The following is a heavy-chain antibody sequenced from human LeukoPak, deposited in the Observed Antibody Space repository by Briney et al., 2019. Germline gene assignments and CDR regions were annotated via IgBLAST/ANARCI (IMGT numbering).Heavy chain of an antibody. CDR1: GGSVSSGSYY. Sequence: SETLSLTCTVSGGSVSSGSYYWSWIRQPPGKGLEWIGEINHSGSTNYNPSLKSRVTISVDTSKNQFSLKLSSVTAADTAVYYCARTNKHGGYCSSTSCYGRYYYYGMDVWGQGTTVTVSS. CDR2: INHSGST. CDR3: ARTNKHGGYCSSTSCYGRYYYYGMDV. D-gene: IGHD2-2*01. V-gene: IGHV4-39*07. J-gene: IGHJ6*02.